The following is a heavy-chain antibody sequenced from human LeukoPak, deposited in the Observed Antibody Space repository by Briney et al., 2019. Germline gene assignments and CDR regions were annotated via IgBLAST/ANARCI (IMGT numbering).Heavy chain of an antibody. CDR3: ARGRFVRGADAFDI. CDR2: INPNTGGT. D-gene: IGHD3-10*02. Sequence: ASVKVSCKASGYTFIGYDIYWVRQAPGQGLEWMGWINPNTGGTNYEQKFQGRVTMTRDTSISTAYMELSRLRSDDTAVYFCARGRFVRGADAFDIWGQGTLVTVSS. CDR1: GYTFIGYD. V-gene: IGHV1-2*02. J-gene: IGHJ3*02.